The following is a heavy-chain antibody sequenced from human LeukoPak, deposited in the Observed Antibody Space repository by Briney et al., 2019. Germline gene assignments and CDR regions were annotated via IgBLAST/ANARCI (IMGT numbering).Heavy chain of an antibody. Sequence: SVKVSCKASGGTFSSYAISWVRQAPGQGLEWMGRIIPIFGTANYAQKFRGRVTITTDESTSTAYMELSSLRSEDTAVYYCARTYYYDSSGFEYFDYWGQGTLVTVSS. CDR1: GGTFSSYA. V-gene: IGHV1-69*05. J-gene: IGHJ4*02. CDR2: IIPIFGTA. D-gene: IGHD3-22*01. CDR3: ARTYYYDSSGFEYFDY.